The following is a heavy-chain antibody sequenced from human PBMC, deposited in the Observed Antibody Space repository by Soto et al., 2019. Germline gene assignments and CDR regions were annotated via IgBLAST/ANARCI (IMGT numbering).Heavy chain of an antibody. CDR1: GFTFSSYA. V-gene: IGHV3-23*01. CDR3: AKDTTPSCSFDY. J-gene: IGHJ4*02. D-gene: IGHD2-2*01. CDR2: ISGSGGRT. Sequence: EVQLLESGGGLVQPGESLRLSCAASGFTFSSYAMSWVRQAPGKGLEWVSAISGSGGRTYYADSVKGRFTISRANSNNTLFLQMNSLRAEDTAVYYCAKDTTPSCSFDYWGQGTLVTVSS.